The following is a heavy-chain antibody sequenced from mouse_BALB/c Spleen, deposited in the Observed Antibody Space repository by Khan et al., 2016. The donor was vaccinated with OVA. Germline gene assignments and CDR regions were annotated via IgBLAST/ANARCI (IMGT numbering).Heavy chain of an antibody. CDR1: GFSLTSYG. Sequence: QVQLKQSGPGLVAPSQSLSITCTVSGFSLTSYGIHWVRQPPGKGLEWLVVIWSDGSTTYNSTLKSRLSITTYNSKSQVFLKMNSLQTDDTAMYYCARQSCDHYYAMDYWGQGTSVTVSS. J-gene: IGHJ4*01. CDR3: ARQSCDHYYAMDY. V-gene: IGHV2-6-1*01. CDR2: IWSDGST.